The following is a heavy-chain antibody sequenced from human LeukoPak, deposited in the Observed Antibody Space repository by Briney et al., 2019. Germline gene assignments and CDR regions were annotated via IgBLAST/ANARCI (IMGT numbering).Heavy chain of an antibody. J-gene: IGHJ5*02. D-gene: IGHD5-18*01. V-gene: IGHV4-39*01. CDR1: GGSINSYY. CDR2: IYYSGST. Sequence: SETLSLTCTVSGGSINSYYWSWIRQPPGKGLEWIGSIYYSGSTYYNPSLKSRVTISVDTSKNQFSLKLSSVTAADTAVYYCARQVSGSTAMVSNWFDPWGQGTLVTVSS. CDR3: ARQVSGSTAMVSNWFDP.